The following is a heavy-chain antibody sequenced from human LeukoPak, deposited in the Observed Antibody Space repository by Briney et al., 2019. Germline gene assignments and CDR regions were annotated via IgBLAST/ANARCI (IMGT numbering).Heavy chain of an antibody. D-gene: IGHD6-13*01. Sequence: PSETLSLTCTVSGGSISSSSYYWGWIRQPPGKGLEWIGSIYYSGSTYYNPSLRSRVTISVDTSKNQFSLKLSSVTAADTAVYYCARAYSSSWYHNWFDPWGQGTLVTVSS. CDR3: ARAYSSSWYHNWFDP. J-gene: IGHJ5*02. V-gene: IGHV4-39*07. CDR1: GGSISSSSYY. CDR2: IYYSGST.